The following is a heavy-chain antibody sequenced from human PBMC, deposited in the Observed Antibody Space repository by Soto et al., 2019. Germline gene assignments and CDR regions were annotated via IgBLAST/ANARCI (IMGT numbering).Heavy chain of an antibody. V-gene: IGHV4-61*01. CDR2: IYNSEST. D-gene: IGHD3-10*02. J-gene: IGHJ3*02. CDR1: GGSVSSGSYY. CDR3: ARQGPSVFGPPEAFDI. Sequence: SETLSLTCTVSGGSVSSGSYYWSWIRQPPEKGLEWIGFIYNSESTNYNPSLKSRVTISVDTSKNQFSLKLSSVTAADTAVYYCARQGPSVFGPPEAFDIWGQGTMVTVSS.